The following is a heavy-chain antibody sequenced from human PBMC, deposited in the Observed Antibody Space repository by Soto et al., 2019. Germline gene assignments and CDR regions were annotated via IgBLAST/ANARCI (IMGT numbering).Heavy chain of an antibody. D-gene: IGHD3-9*01. CDR3: ARAPHSNYDILTGYYAY. V-gene: IGHV1-69*01. CDR1: GGTFSSYA. J-gene: IGHJ4*02. Sequence: QVQLVQSGAEVKKPGSSVKVSCNASGGTFSSYAISWVRQAPGQGLEWMGGIIPIFGTANYAQKFQGRVTITADESTSTAYMELSSLRSDDTAVYYCARAPHSNYDILTGYYAYWGQGTLVTDSS. CDR2: IIPIFGTA.